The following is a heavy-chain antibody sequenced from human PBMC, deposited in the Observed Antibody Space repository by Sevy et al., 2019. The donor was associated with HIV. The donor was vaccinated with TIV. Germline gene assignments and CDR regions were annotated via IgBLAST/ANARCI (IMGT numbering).Heavy chain of an antibody. Sequence: GGSLRLSCAASGFTFSSYAMHWVRQAPGKGLEWVAVISCDGSNKYYADSVKGRFTISRDNSKNTLYLQMNSLRAEDTAVYYCARAGTLGYCTNGVCLEYFQHWGQGTLVTVSS. CDR1: GFTFSSYA. J-gene: IGHJ1*01. V-gene: IGHV3-30-3*01. CDR3: ARAGTLGYCTNGVCLEYFQH. D-gene: IGHD2-8*01. CDR2: ISCDGSNK.